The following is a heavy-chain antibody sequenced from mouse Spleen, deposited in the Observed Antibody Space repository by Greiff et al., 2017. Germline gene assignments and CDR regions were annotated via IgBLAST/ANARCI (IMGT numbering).Heavy chain of an antibody. V-gene: IGHV2-2*01. J-gene: IGHJ2*01. CDR1: GFSLTSYG. Sequence: QVQLQQSGPGLVQPSQSLSITCTVSGFSLTSYGVHWVRQSPGKGLEWLGVIWSGGSTDYNAAFISRLSISKDNSKSQVFFKMNSLQADDTAIYYCARHGSSYFDDWGQGTTLTVSS. D-gene: IGHD1-1*01. CDR2: IWSGGST. CDR3: ARHGSSYFDD.